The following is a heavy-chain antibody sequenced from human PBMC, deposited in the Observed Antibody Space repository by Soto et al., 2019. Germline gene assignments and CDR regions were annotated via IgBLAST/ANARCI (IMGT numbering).Heavy chain of an antibody. CDR1: GFTFSNYA. D-gene: IGHD3-22*01. CDR2: ITGTGGIT. CDR3: AKERGYDSNGYYYVIDY. J-gene: IGHJ4*02. V-gene: IGHV3-23*01. Sequence: GGSLRLSCAASGFTFSNYAMSWVRQAPGKGLEWVSEITGTGGITYYADSVKGRFTISRDNSKNTLYLQMNSLRAEDTAVYHCAKERGYDSNGYYYVIDYCGQGPLVTVYS.